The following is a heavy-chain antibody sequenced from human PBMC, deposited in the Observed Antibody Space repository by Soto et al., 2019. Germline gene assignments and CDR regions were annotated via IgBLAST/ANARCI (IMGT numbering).Heavy chain of an antibody. Sequence: LRLSCAASGFTFSSYGMHWVRQAPGKGLEWVAVISYDGSNKYYADSVKGRFTISRDNSKNTLYLQMNSLRAEDTAVYYCAKGVPLDYWGQGTLVTVSS. CDR1: GFTFSSYG. J-gene: IGHJ4*02. CDR3: AKGVPLDY. V-gene: IGHV3-30*18. CDR2: ISYDGSNK.